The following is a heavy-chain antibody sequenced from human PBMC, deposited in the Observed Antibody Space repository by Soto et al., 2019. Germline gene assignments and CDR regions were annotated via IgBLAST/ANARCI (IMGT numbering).Heavy chain of an antibody. J-gene: IGHJ2*01. V-gene: IGHV3-21*06. CDR2: ISSSSTYI. Sequence: EVQLAEYGGGLVKPGGSLRLSCAASGSTFSTYSMNWVRQAPGKGLEWVSSISSSSTYIYYADSVKGRFTISRDNAKNSLYLQMNSLRAEDTAVYYCARDPGSYYTYWYFDLWGRGTLVTVSS. CDR3: ARDPGSYYTYWYFDL. CDR1: GSTFSTYS. D-gene: IGHD3-10*01.